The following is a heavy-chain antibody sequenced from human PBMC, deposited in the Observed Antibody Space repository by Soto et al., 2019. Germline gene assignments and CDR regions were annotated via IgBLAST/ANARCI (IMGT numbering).Heavy chain of an antibody. V-gene: IGHV3-30-3*01. D-gene: IGHD2-15*01. CDR2: MSYDGSNK. CDR3: ARFNGCSGGSCYPYFYY. Sequence: QVQLVESGGGVVQPGRSLRLSCAASGFTFSSYAMHWVRQAPGKGLEWVAVMSYDGSNKYYADSVKGRFTISRDNSKNTLYLQMNSLRAEDTAVYYCARFNGCSGGSCYPYFYYWGQGTLVTVSS. CDR1: GFTFSSYA. J-gene: IGHJ4*02.